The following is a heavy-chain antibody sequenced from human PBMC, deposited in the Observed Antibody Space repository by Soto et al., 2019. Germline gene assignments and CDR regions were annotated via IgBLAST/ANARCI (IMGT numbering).Heavy chain of an antibody. Sequence: ASVNVSCKASGGTISSYAISWARQAPGQGLECMGGIIPIFGTANYAQKFQGRVTITADESTSTAYMGLSSMRSEDTAVYYCARATERITMIVPFDYSGQGTLVTVSS. CDR2: IIPIFGTA. D-gene: IGHD3-22*01. CDR3: ARATERITMIVPFDY. V-gene: IGHV1-69*13. CDR1: GGTISSYA. J-gene: IGHJ4*02.